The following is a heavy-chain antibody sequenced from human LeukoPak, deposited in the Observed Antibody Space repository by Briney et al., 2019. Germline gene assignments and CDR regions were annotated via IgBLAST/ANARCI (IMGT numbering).Heavy chain of an antibody. D-gene: IGHD3-22*01. V-gene: IGHV3-48*04. J-gene: IGHJ5*02. CDR3: ARDHYDSLAPSPS. CDR2: ISSSGSTI. Sequence: GGSLRLSCAASGFTFSSYSMNWVRQAPGKGLEWVSYISSSGSTIYYADSVKGRFTISRDNAKNSLYRQMNSLRAEDTAVYYCARDHYDSLAPSPSWGQGTLVTVSS. CDR1: GFTFSSYS.